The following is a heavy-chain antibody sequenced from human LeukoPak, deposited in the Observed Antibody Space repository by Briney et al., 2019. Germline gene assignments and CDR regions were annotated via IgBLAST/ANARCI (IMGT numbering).Heavy chain of an antibody. D-gene: IGHD5-18*01. CDR2: VYDNGST. CDR3: ARTTEGGYTYDYFYYYYMDV. V-gene: IGHV4-4*02. Sequence: SGTLSLTCAVSGGSITRSNWWSWVRQSPGKGLEWIGEVYDNGSTNYNPSLKSRVTISVDKSKNQFSLKPTSVTAADTAVYYCARTTEGGYTYDYFYYYYMDVWGKGTTVTISS. CDR1: GGSITRSNW. J-gene: IGHJ6*03.